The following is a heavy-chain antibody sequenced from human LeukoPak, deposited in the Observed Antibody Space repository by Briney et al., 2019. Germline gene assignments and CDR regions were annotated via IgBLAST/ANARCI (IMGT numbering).Heavy chain of an antibody. CDR1: GYTFTKHG. CDR2: ISAYNGNT. J-gene: IGHJ5*02. Sequence: ASVKVSCKASGYTFTKHGFSWVRQAPGQGLEWMGWISAYNGNTNYAQKLQGRVTMTTDTSTSTAYMELSSLRSEDTAVYYCARQPPTSHRNWFDPWGQGTLVTVSS. CDR3: ARQPPTSHRNWFDP. D-gene: IGHD1-26*01. V-gene: IGHV1-18*01.